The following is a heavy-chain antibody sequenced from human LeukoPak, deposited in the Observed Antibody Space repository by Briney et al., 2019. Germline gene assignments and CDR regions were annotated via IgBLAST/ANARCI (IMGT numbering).Heavy chain of an antibody. J-gene: IGHJ4*02. CDR1: GFTFSSYS. CDR2: ISSSSSYI. Sequence: PGGSLRLSCAASGFTFSSYSMNLVRQAPGKGLEWVSSISSSSSYIYYADSVKGRFTISRDSAKNSLYLQMNSLRAEDTAVYYCARDYGSGSYYFGYWGQGTLVTVSS. CDR3: ARDYGSGSYYFGY. D-gene: IGHD3-10*01. V-gene: IGHV3-21*01.